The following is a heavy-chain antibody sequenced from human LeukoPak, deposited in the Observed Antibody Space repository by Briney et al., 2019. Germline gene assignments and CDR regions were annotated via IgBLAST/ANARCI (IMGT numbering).Heavy chain of an antibody. CDR3: ARRSIAEANYGMDV. CDR2: IYYSGST. D-gene: IGHD6-19*01. V-gene: IGHV4-59*08. J-gene: IGHJ6*02. Sequence: SETLSLTCTVSGGSISSYYWSWIRQPPGKGLEWIGYIYYSGSTNYNPSLKSRVTISVDTSKNQFSLKLSSVTAADTAVYYCARRSIAEANYGMDVWGQGTTVTVSS. CDR1: GGSISSYY.